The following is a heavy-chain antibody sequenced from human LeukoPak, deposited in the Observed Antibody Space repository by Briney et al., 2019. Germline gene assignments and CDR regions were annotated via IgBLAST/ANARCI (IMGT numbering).Heavy chain of an antibody. CDR2: FYSGGKT. CDR1: GFTVSSSY. CDR3: ARDSSTSIFSLNAFDI. V-gene: IGHV3-53*05. D-gene: IGHD1-26*01. J-gene: IGHJ3*02. Sequence: GGSLRLSCAASGFTVSSSYMSWVRQAPGKGLEWVSVFYSGGKTYYTDSVKGRFTISRDNSKNTLYLQMNSLRVEDTAMYYCARDSSTSIFSLNAFDIWGQGTMVTVSS.